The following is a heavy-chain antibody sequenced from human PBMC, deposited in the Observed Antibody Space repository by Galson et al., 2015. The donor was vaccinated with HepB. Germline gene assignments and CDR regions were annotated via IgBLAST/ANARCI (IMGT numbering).Heavy chain of an antibody. D-gene: IGHD1-26*01. J-gene: IGHJ6*02. Sequence: SVKVSCKASGYTFINYGISWVRQAPGQGLEWMGWISVYNANTYYAQKFQDRVTMTTDTSTSTAYMELRSLRSDDTAVYYCARQSGQFAPYYYYGMDVWGQGTTVTVSS. CDR2: ISVYNANT. CDR3: ARQSGQFAPYYYYGMDV. CDR1: GYTFINYG. V-gene: IGHV1-18*01.